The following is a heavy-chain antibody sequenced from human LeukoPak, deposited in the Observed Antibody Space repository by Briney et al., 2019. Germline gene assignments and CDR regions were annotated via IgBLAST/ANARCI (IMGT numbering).Heavy chain of an antibody. J-gene: IGHJ3*02. Sequence: PSETLSLTCTVSSGSISSHYWGWIRQSPERGLEWIGFIYYTGTTRYNPSLRGRVTMSVDSSRNHFSLKLTSMTAADTALYYCARLLNNDNAGDPDTFDMWGQGTMVTVSS. V-gene: IGHV4-59*11. CDR2: IYYTGTT. D-gene: IGHD2-21*02. CDR3: ARLLNNDNAGDPDTFDM. CDR1: SGSISSHY.